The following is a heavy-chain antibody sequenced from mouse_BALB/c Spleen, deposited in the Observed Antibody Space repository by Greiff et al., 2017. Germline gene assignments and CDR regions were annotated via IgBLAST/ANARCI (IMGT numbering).Heavy chain of an antibody. Sequence: EVNVVESGGGLVKPGGSLTLSCAASGFTFSSYAMSWVRQSPEKRLEWVAEISSGGSYTYYPDTVTGRFTISRDNAKNTLYLEMSSLRSEDTAMYYCARYDGGNYAMDYWGQGTSVTVSS. CDR1: GFTFSSYA. J-gene: IGHJ4*01. D-gene: IGHD2-12*01. CDR3: ARYDGGNYAMDY. CDR2: ISSGGSYT. V-gene: IGHV5-9-4*01.